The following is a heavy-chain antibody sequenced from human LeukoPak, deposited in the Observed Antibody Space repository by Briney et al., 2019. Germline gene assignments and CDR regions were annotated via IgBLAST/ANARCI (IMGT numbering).Heavy chain of an antibody. Sequence: SVKVSCKASGGTFSSYAISWVRQAPGQGLEWMGRIIPILGIANSAQKFQGRATITADKSTSTAYMELSSLRSEDTAVYYCARGFMITFGGAIATPLDYWGQGTLVTVSS. CDR3: ARGFMITFGGAIATPLDY. V-gene: IGHV1-69*04. D-gene: IGHD3-16*02. J-gene: IGHJ4*02. CDR1: GGTFSSYA. CDR2: IIPILGIA.